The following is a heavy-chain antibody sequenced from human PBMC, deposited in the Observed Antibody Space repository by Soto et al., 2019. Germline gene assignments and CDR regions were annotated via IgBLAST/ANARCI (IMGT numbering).Heavy chain of an antibody. CDR2: ISYDGSNK. D-gene: IGHD5-12*01. V-gene: IGHV3-30*18. Sequence: QVQLVESGGGVVQPGRSLRLSCAASGFTFSSYGMHWVRRAPGKGLEWVAVISYDGSNKYYADSVKGRFTISRDNSKNTLYLQMNSLRAEDTAVYYCAKDRGTGWLRYYFDYWGQGTLVTVSS. CDR3: AKDRGTGWLRYYFDY. CDR1: GFTFSSYG. J-gene: IGHJ4*02.